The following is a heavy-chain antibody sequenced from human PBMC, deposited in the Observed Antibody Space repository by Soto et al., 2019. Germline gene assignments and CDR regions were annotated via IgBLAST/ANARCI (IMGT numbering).Heavy chain of an antibody. J-gene: IGHJ4*02. D-gene: IGHD3-22*01. V-gene: IGHV3-15*01. CDR2: IKSTTDGGTT. CDR3: TTEPVFTMIVVYDY. CDR1: GFTFSNAW. Sequence: EVQLVESGGGLVKPGGSLRLSCAASGFTFSNAWMSWVRQAPGKGLEWVGRIKSTTDGGTTDYAAPVKGRFTISRDDSKNTLYLQMNSLKTEDTAVYYCTTEPVFTMIVVYDYWGQGTLVTVSS.